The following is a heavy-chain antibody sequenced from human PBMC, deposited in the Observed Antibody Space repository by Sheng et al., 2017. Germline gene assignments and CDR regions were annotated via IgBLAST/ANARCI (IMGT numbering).Heavy chain of an antibody. V-gene: IGHV4-39*07. CDR3: ARDKIAVAGSDY. Sequence: QLQLQESGPGLVKPSETLSLTCTVSGGSISSSSYYWGWIRQPPGKGLEWIGSIYYSGSTYYNPSLKSRVTISVDTSKNQFSLKLSSVTAADTAVYYCARDKIAVAGSDYWGQGTLVTV. CDR1: GGSISSSSYY. CDR2: IYYSGST. D-gene: IGHD6-19*01. J-gene: IGHJ4*02.